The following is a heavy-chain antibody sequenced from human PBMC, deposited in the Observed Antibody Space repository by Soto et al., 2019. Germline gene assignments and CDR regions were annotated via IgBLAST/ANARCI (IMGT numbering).Heavy chain of an antibody. CDR1: GFTFSSYG. CDR3: ARDRVAAEIYYYYYMDV. V-gene: IGHV3-33*01. Sequence: QVQLVESGGGVVQPGRSLRLSCAASGFTFSSYGMHWVRQAPGKGLEWVAVIWYDGSNKYYADSVKGRFTISRDNSKNTLYLQMNSLRAEDTAVYYCARDRVAAEIYYYYYMDVWGKGTTVTVSS. CDR2: IWYDGSNK. D-gene: IGHD2-15*01. J-gene: IGHJ6*03.